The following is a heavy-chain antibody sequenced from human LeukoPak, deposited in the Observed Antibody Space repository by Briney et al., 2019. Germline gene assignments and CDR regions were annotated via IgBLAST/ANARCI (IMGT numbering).Heavy chain of an antibody. V-gene: IGHV1-69*05. CDR1: GGTFSSYA. Sequence: ASVKVSCKASGGTFSSYAISWVRQAPGQGLEWMGGIIPIFGTANYAQKFQGRVTITTDESTSTAHMELSSLRSEDTAVYYCARTPVGDSYDYVWGSFDYWGQGTLATVSS. D-gene: IGHD3-16*01. CDR3: ARTPVGDSYDYVWGSFDY. CDR2: IIPIFGTA. J-gene: IGHJ4*02.